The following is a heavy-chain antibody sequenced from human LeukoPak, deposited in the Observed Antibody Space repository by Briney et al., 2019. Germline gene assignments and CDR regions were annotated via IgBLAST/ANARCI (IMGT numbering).Heavy chain of an antibody. CDR3: ARQSIAVRGADY. J-gene: IGHJ4*02. Sequence: SETLSLTCTVSGGSISSYYWSWLRQPPGKGLEWIGYIYYSGSTNYNPSLKSRVTISVDTSKNQFSLKLSSVTAADTAVYYCARQSIAVRGADYWGQGTLVTVSS. D-gene: IGHD6-19*01. V-gene: IGHV4-59*01. CDR2: IYYSGST. CDR1: GGSISSYY.